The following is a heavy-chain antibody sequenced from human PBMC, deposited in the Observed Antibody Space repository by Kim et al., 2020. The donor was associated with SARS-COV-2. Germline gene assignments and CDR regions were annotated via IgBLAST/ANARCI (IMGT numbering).Heavy chain of an antibody. CDR3: AKDWGEGDGDSDDAFDI. CDR2: ISYDGSNK. Sequence: GGSLRLSCAASGFTFSSYGMHWVRQAPGKGLEWVAVISYDGSNKYYADSVKGRFTISRDNSKNTLYLQMNSLGAEDTAVYYCAKDWGEGDGDSDDAFDIWGQGKMVTVSS. D-gene: IGHD4-17*01. J-gene: IGHJ3*02. V-gene: IGHV3-30*18. CDR1: GFTFSSYG.